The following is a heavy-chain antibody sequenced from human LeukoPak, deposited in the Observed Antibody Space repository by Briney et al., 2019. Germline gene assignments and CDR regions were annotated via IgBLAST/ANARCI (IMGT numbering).Heavy chain of an antibody. D-gene: IGHD6-6*01. Sequence: GGSLRLSCAAPGFTVSSNYMSWVRQAPGKGLEWVSVIYSGGSTYYADSVKGRFTISRDNSKNSLYLQMNSLRAEDTAVYYCASEGAARRNWFDPWGQGTLVTVSS. CDR2: IYSGGST. J-gene: IGHJ5*02. V-gene: IGHV3-53*01. CDR3: ASEGAARRNWFDP. CDR1: GFTVSSNY.